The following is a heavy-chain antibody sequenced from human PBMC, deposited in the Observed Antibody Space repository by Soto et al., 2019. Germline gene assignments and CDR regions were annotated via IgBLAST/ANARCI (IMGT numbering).Heavy chain of an antibody. V-gene: IGHV3-30*18. CDR2: ISYDGSNK. J-gene: IGHJ4*02. CDR3: AKDAPYYYDSSGYYGPFDY. D-gene: IGHD3-22*01. CDR1: GFTFSSYG. Sequence: PGGSLRLSCAASGFTFSSYGIHWVRQAPGKGLEWVALISYDGSNKYYADSVKGRFTISRDNSKNTLYLQMNSLRAEDTAMYYCAKDAPYYYDSSGYYGPFDYWGQGILASVAS.